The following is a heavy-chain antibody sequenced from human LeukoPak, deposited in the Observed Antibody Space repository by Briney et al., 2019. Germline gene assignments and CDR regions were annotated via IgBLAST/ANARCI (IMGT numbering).Heavy chain of an antibody. D-gene: IGHD6-13*01. J-gene: IGHJ5*02. Sequence: SETLSLTCAVYGGSFSGYYWSGIRQPPGKGLEWIGEINHSGSTNYNPSLKSRVTISVDTSKNQFSLKLSSVTAADTAVYYCAGSSRPAAGTVWFDPWGQGTLVTVSS. CDR3: AGSSRPAAGTVWFDP. CDR2: INHSGST. CDR1: GGSFSGYY. V-gene: IGHV4-34*01.